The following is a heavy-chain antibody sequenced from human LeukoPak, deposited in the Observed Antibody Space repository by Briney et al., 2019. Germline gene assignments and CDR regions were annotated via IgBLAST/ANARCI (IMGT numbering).Heavy chain of an antibody. CDR3: ARREQQLVLCD. V-gene: IGHV3-30*01. CDR1: GFTFSSYA. Sequence: PGRSLRLSCAASGFTFSSYAMHWVRQAPGKGLEWVAVISYDGSNKYYADSVKGRFTISRDNSKNTLYLQMNSLRTEDTAVYYCARREQQLVLCDWGQGTLVTVSS. D-gene: IGHD6-13*01. CDR2: ISYDGSNK. J-gene: IGHJ4*02.